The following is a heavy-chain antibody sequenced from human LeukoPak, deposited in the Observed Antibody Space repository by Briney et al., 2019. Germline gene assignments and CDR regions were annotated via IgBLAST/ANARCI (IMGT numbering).Heavy chain of an antibody. D-gene: IGHD2-21*02. V-gene: IGHV4-59*01. CDR3: AREDPLTAHFDY. CDR2: IHYSGAT. CDR1: GGSFSGYY. Sequence: PSETLSLTCAVYGGSFSGYYWSWIRQPPEKGLEWIGYIHYSGATNYNPSLKSRVSISIDTPRNQFSLSLSSVTAADTAVYYCAREDPLTAHFDYWGQGTLVTVSS. J-gene: IGHJ4*02.